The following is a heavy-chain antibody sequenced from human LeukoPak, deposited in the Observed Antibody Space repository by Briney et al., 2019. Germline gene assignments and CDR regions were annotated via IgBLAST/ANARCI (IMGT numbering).Heavy chain of an antibody. D-gene: IGHD2-8*01. J-gene: IGHJ5*02. CDR1: GGSFSGYY. Sequence: SETLSLTCAVYGGSFSGYYWSWIRQPPGKGLEWIGEINHSGSTNYNPSLKSRFTISVDTSKNQFSLKLSSVTAADTAVYYCARGLVYARAIDPWGQGTLVTVSS. CDR2: INHSGST. CDR3: ARGLVYARAIDP. V-gene: IGHV4-34*01.